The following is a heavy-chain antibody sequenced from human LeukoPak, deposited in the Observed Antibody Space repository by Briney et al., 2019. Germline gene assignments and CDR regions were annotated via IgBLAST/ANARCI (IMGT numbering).Heavy chain of an antibody. Sequence: SETLSLTCAVYGGSFSDYYWSWIRQPPGKGLEWIGEINHSGSTNYNPSLKSRVTISVDTSKNQFSLKLSSVTAADTAVYYCARHYYDSSGLYYFDYWGQGTLVTVSS. CDR1: GGSFSDYY. CDR3: ARHYYDSSGLYYFDY. CDR2: INHSGST. D-gene: IGHD3-22*01. J-gene: IGHJ4*02. V-gene: IGHV4-34*01.